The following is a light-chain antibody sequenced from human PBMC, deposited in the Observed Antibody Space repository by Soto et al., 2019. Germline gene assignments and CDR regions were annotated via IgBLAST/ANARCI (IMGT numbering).Light chain of an antibody. V-gene: IGKV4-1*01. J-gene: IGKJ1*01. Sequence: DIVMTQSPDSLAVSLGERATINCKSSQSVLYSSNNKNYLAWYQQKPGQPPKLLIYWASTRQSGVPDRFSGCGSGTDFTLTISSLQAEDVAVYYCQQYYRTPRTFGQGTKVEIK. CDR1: QSVLYSSNNKNY. CDR3: QQYYRTPRT. CDR2: WAS.